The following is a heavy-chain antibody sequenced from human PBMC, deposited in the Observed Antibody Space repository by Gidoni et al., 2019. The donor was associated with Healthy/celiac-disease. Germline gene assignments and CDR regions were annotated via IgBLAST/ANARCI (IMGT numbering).Heavy chain of an antibody. J-gene: IGHJ4*02. CDR3: AREGYCSGGSCYSMDY. CDR1: GGPISSSNW. V-gene: IGHV4-4*03. Sequence: QVQLQESGPGLVKPPGTLSLTCAVSGGPISSSNWWSWVRQPPGKGLEWIGEIYHSGSTNYNPSLQGRVPISVDKAKNQFSLKLSSVTAADTAVYYCAREGYCSGGSCYSMDYWGQGTLVTVSS. CDR2: IYHSGST. D-gene: IGHD2-15*01.